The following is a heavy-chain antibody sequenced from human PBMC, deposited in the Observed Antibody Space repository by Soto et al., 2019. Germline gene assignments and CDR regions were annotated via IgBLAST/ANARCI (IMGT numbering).Heavy chain of an antibody. Sequence: SETLSLTCTVSGGSISSYYWSWIRQPPGKGLEWIGYIYYSGSTNYNPSLKSRVTISVDTSKNQFSLKLSSVTAADTAVYYCARGGAYSSGWLNWFDPWGQGTLVTVSS. CDR1: GGSISSYY. J-gene: IGHJ5*02. CDR2: IYYSGST. CDR3: ARGGAYSSGWLNWFDP. V-gene: IGHV4-59*01. D-gene: IGHD6-19*01.